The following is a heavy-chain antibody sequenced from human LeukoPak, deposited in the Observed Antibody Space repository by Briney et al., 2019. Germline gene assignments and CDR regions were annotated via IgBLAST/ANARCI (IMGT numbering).Heavy chain of an antibody. CDR3: ARVVDIVATTLFDY. CDR1: GYTFTSYG. D-gene: IGHD5-12*01. Sequence: GASVKVSCKASGYTFTSYGISWVRQAPGQGLEWLGWISVYNGHTNYAQKLQGRVTMTRDTSISTAYMELSRLRSDDTAVYYCARVVDIVATTLFDYWGQGTLVTVSS. CDR2: ISVYNGHT. V-gene: IGHV1-18*01. J-gene: IGHJ4*02.